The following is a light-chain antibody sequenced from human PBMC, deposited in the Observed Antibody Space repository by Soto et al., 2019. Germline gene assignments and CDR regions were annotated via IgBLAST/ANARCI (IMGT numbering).Light chain of an antibody. J-gene: IGKJ1*01. Sequence: DIQMTQSPSTLPASVGDRVTITCRASQTIGNWLAWYQQKPGKVPKLLIYNVSSLESGVPSRFSGSGSGTEFTLTISSLQPDDFATYYCQQCNVYWTFGKGTKGEIK. CDR1: QTIGNW. CDR2: NVS. CDR3: QQCNVYWT. V-gene: IGKV1-5*03.